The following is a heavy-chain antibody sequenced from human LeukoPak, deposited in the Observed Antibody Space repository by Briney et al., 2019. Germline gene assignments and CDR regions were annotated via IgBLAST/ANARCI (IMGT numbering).Heavy chain of an antibody. D-gene: IGHD3-3*01. J-gene: IGHJ4*02. CDR3: ARSARITIFGVVTRPYYFDY. V-gene: IGHV4-31*03. Sequence: PSETLSLTCTVSGGSISSGGYYWSWIRQHPGKGLEWIGYIYYSGSTYYNPSLKSRVTISVDTSKNQFSLKLSSVTAAGTAVYYCARSARITIFGVVTRPYYFDYWGQGTLVTVSS. CDR1: GGSISSGGYY. CDR2: IYYSGST.